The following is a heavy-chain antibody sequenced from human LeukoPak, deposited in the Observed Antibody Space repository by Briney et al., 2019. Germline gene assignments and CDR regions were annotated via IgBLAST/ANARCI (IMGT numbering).Heavy chain of an antibody. CDR2: ISTDGSST. CDR1: GFTFSSYW. D-gene: IGHD6-6*01. V-gene: IGHV3-74*01. Sequence: GGSLRISCAASGFTFSSYWMHWVRQAPGKGLVWVSRISTDGSSTNSADSVKGRLTISIDNAKNTLYLQMNSLRAEYTTVYYCVREYSSSSGRAFDIWGQGTMVTVSP. CDR3: VREYSSSSGRAFDI. J-gene: IGHJ3*02.